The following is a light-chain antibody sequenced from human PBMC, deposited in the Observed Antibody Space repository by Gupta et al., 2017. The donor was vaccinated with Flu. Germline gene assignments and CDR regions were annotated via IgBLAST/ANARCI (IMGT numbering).Light chain of an antibody. CDR2: GAS. Sequence: EIVVTQSPATLSVSPGERVTLSCRASQSVSSNLAWYQQKPGQAPRLLIYGASTMAIGIPARFSGSGSGTQFTLTISSLQSEDFAVYYCQQYNNWPLTFGPGTKVDIK. V-gene: IGKV3-15*01. CDR1: QSVSSN. CDR3: QQYNNWPLT. J-gene: IGKJ3*01.